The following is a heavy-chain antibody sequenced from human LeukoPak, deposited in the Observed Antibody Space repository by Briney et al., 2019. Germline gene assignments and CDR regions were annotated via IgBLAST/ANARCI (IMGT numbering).Heavy chain of an antibody. CDR2: IDDGGRT. Sequence: PSETLSLTCAVYGGSFRRHYWTWIRQPPGKGLQWIGEIDDGGRTSYNPSLKGRVFTSADMSKNQFSLKLTSVTAADSAVYYCARGRIAAHRIPVLSRDGPWFDPWGQGILVTVSS. CDR1: GGSFRRHY. J-gene: IGHJ5*02. V-gene: IGHV4-34*01. CDR3: ARGRIAAHRIPVLSRDGPWFDP. D-gene: IGHD2-15*01.